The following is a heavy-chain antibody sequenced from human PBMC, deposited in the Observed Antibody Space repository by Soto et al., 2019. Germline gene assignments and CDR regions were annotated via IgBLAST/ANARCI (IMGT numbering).Heavy chain of an antibody. D-gene: IGHD4-17*01. CDR1: GGTFSSYA. J-gene: IGHJ4*02. CDR2: IIPIFGTT. V-gene: IGHV1-69*05. CDR3: ARTLYGDNVDY. Sequence: SVKVSCKASGGTFSSYAISWVRQATGQGLEWMGGIIPIFGTTNYAQKFQGRVTMTRNDSTSTAYMELSSLRSEDTAVYYCARTLYGDNVDYWGQGTLVTVSS.